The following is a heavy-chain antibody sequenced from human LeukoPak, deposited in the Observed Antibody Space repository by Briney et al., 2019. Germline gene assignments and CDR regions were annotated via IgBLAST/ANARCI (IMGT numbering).Heavy chain of an antibody. V-gene: IGHV1-18*01. Sequence: GASVKVSCNASGYSFTIYGISWGRQAPGQGLEWVGWISAYNGNTNYAQKLQGRVTMTTDTSTSTAYMELRSLRSDDTAVYYCARVSAAAFDYWGQGTLVTVSS. D-gene: IGHD6-13*01. CDR1: GYSFTIYG. CDR3: ARVSAAAFDY. J-gene: IGHJ4*02. CDR2: ISAYNGNT.